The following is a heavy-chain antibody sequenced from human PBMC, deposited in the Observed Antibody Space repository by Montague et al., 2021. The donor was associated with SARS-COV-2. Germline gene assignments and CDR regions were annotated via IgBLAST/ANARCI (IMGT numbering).Heavy chain of an antibody. J-gene: IGHJ5*02. Sequence: SETLSLTCTVSGGSFSNYWSWLRQPPGKSLEWLGYIYYSGSTNYNPSLESRVSMSVDTSKNQFFLKLNSVTTADTAMYYCARYVRNSGTYYLDPWGQGTLVTVSS. V-gene: IGHV4-59*01. CDR3: ARYVRNSGTYYLDP. D-gene: IGHD3-10*01. CDR2: IYYSGST. CDR1: GGSFSNY.